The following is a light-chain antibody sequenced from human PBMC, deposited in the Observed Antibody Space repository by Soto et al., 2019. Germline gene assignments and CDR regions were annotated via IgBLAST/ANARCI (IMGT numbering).Light chain of an antibody. CDR2: GAS. CDR1: QTVSITY. J-gene: IGKJ5*01. V-gene: IGKV3-20*01. Sequence: GESATLSGRASQTVSITYLTWYQQKPGQAPRLLIFGASKRATGIPDRFSGSGSGRDFTLTISGLEPEDFAVYYCQQYGSSPLISFGQGTRLEIK. CDR3: QQYGSSPLIS.